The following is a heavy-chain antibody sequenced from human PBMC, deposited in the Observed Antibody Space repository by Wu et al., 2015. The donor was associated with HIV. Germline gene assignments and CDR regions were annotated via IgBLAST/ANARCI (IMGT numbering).Heavy chain of an antibody. CDR1: GGSISSGDYY. CDR2: IYYSGST. J-gene: IGHJ4*02. V-gene: IGHV4-30-4*08. D-gene: IGHD4-17*01. Sequence: QVQLQESGPGLVKPSQTLSLTCTVSGGSISSGDYYWSWIRQPPGKGLEWIGYIYYSGSTYYNPSLKSRVTISVDTSKNQFSLKLSSVTAADTAVYYCARGMTTVTTDQRPFDYWGQGTLVTVSS. CDR3: ARGMTTVTTDQRPFDY.